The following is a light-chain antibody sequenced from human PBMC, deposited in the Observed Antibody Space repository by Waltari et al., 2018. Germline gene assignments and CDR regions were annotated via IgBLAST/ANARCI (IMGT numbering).Light chain of an antibody. J-gene: IGLJ1*01. CDR2: DFP. CDR1: SSDVGGYNY. CDR3: ISYTSSGTYV. Sequence: QSALTQPASVSGSPGQSIAFSCTGTSSDVGGYNYFSWYQQPPGKAPKLMIYDFPKRPSGISNRFSGSKSGYTASLTISGLQAEDEADYYCISYTSSGTYVFGTGTKVTVL. V-gene: IGLV2-14*01.